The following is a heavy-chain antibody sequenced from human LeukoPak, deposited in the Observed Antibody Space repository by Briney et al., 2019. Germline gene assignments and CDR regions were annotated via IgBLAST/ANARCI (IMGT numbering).Heavy chain of an antibody. CDR3: ARDPYSGGYGAYYYYYMDV. J-gene: IGHJ6*03. Sequence: GGSLRLSCSASGFTFSTYNMNRVRQAPGKALEWVSSITSSSTRTFYAASVKGRYTISRDNAKNPLSLQMDRLRAEETAVYYCARDPYSGGYGAYYYYYMDVWGKGTTVTVSS. CDR1: GFTFSTYN. V-gene: IGHV3-21*01. CDR2: ITSSSTRT. D-gene: IGHD1-26*01.